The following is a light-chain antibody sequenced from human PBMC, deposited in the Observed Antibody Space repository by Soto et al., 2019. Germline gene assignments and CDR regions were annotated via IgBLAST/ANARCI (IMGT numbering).Light chain of an antibody. V-gene: IGKV1-39*01. CDR1: QSVSNY. CDR3: QQSYITPPYT. CDR2: AAS. Sequence: DIQMTQSPSSLFASVGDRVTITCRASQSVSNYLNWYQQKPGKAPKLLISAASSLQSGVPSRFCGSGSGTDFTLTISSLQPEDFATYFCQQSYITPPYTFGQGTKVDIK. J-gene: IGKJ2*01.